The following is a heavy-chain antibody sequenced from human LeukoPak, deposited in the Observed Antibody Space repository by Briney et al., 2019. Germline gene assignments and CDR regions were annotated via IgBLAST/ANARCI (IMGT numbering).Heavy chain of an antibody. V-gene: IGHV1-2*02. D-gene: IGHD6-19*01. CDR3: ASSSGWAYYYYYYYMDV. Sequence: GASVKVSCRASGYTFTYYYIHWVRQAPGQGLEWMGWINPNSGGTNYAQKFQGRVTMTRDTSISTAYMEMSRLTSDDTAVYYCASSSGWAYYYYYYYMDVWGKGTTVTVSS. J-gene: IGHJ6*03. CDR2: INPNSGGT. CDR1: GYTFTYYY.